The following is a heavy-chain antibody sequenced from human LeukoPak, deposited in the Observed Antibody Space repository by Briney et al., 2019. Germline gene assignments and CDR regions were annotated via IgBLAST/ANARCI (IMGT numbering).Heavy chain of an antibody. CDR3: VRDKYDRSNYAYFDS. J-gene: IGHJ4*01. CDR1: GFYFSNYA. CDR2: TWDDGSIE. Sequence: GGSLRLSCAASGFYFSNYAMHWVRQSPVKGLEWVALTWDDGSIEDYGDSVKGRFTISRDNSNNTLYLQMRSLREEDTAVYYCVRDKYDRSNYAYFDSWGHGTLVTVSS. V-gene: IGHV3-33*01. D-gene: IGHD3-22*01.